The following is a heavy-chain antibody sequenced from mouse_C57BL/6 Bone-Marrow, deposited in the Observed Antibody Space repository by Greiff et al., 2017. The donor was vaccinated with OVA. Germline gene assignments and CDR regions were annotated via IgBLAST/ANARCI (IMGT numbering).Heavy chain of an antibody. CDR1: GYTFTSYW. V-gene: IGHV1-72*01. D-gene: IGHD2-5*01. CDR3: ARSFYSNYPYWYFDV. Sequence: QVQLQQSGAELVKPGASVKLSCKASGYTFTSYWMHWVKQRPGRGLEWIGRIDPNSGGTKYNEKFKSKATLTVDKPSSTAYMQLSSLTSEDSAVYYCARSFYSNYPYWYFDVWGTGTTVTVSS. CDR2: IDPNSGGT. J-gene: IGHJ1*03.